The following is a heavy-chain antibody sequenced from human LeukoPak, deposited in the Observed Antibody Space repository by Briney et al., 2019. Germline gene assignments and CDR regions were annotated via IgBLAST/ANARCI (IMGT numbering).Heavy chain of an antibody. J-gene: IGHJ6*02. V-gene: IGHV3-30*18. Sequence: GRSLSLSCAASGFNFSSYGMHWVRQAPGKGLEWVAVISYDGSNKYYADSVKGRFTISRDNSKNTLYLQMNSLRAEDTAVYYCAKDLHYGDYRYGMDVWGQGTTVTVSS. CDR3: AKDLHYGDYRYGMDV. D-gene: IGHD4-17*01. CDR1: GFNFSSYG. CDR2: ISYDGSNK.